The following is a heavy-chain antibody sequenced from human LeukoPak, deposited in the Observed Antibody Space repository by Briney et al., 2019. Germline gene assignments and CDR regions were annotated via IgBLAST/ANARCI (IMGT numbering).Heavy chain of an antibody. CDR3: VGPGYCSSTSCYRTVMS. J-gene: IGHJ4*02. CDR2: IIPIFGTA. CDR1: GGTFSSYA. D-gene: IGHD2-2*01. Sequence: GASVKVSCKASGGTFSSYAISWVRQAPGQGLEWMGGIIPIFGTANYAQKFQGRVTITADESTSTAYMELSSLRSEDTAVYYCVGPGYCSSTSCYRTVMSWGQGTLVTVSS. V-gene: IGHV1-69*13.